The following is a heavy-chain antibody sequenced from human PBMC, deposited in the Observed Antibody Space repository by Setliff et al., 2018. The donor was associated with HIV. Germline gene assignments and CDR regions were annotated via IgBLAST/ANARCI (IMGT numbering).Heavy chain of an antibody. V-gene: IGHV4-34*01. CDR1: GGSFSGYY. D-gene: IGHD6-19*01. CDR3: ARAPFPVAGFDYFDH. CDR2: INHSGST. Sequence: PSETLSLTCAVYGGSFSGYYWSWIRQPPGKGLEWIGEINHSGSTNYNPSLKSRVTISVDTSKNQFSLKLSSVTAADTAVYYCARAPFPVAGFDYFDHWGQGTQVTVSS. J-gene: IGHJ4*02.